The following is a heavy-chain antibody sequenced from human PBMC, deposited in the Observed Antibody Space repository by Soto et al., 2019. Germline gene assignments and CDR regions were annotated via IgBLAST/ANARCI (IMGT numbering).Heavy chain of an antibody. CDR1: GGSISSSSYY. D-gene: IGHD3-3*01. CDR3: ASIKYDFWSGYSIRNYYYYYGMDV. CDR2: IYYSGST. Sequence: PSETLSLTCTVSGGSISSSSYYWGWIRQPPGKGLEWIGSIYYSGSTYYNPSLKSRVTISVDTSKNQFSLKLSSVTAADTAVYYCASIKYDFWSGYSIRNYYYYYGMDVWGQGTTVTVSS. J-gene: IGHJ6*02. V-gene: IGHV4-39*01.